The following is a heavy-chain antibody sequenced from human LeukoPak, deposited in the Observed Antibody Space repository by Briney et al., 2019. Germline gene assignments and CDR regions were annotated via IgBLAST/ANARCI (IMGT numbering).Heavy chain of an antibody. CDR2: IYYSGST. J-gene: IGHJ5*02. CDR3: ARQIDYGDRKFDP. Sequence: PSETLSLTCTVSGYSISSGYYWGWIRQPPGKGLEWIGYIYYSGSTNYNPSLKSRVTISVDKSQNQFSLKLRSVTAADTAVYYCARQIDYGDRKFDPWGQGTLVTVSS. D-gene: IGHD4/OR15-4a*01. V-gene: IGHV4-61*05. CDR1: GYSISSGYY.